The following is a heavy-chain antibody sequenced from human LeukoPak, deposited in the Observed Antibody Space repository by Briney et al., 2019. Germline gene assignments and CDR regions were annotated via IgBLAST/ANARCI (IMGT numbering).Heavy chain of an antibody. V-gene: IGHV3-11*01. CDR2: ISSSGSTI. CDR1: GFTFSDYY. CDR3: ARCGYQLLNWFDP. J-gene: IGHJ5*02. Sequence: GGSLRLSCAASGFTFSDYYMSWIRQAPGKGLEWVSYISSSGSTIYYADSVKGRFTNSRDNAKNSLYLQMNSLRAEDTAVYYCARCGYQLLNWFDPWGQGTLVTVSS. D-gene: IGHD2-2*01.